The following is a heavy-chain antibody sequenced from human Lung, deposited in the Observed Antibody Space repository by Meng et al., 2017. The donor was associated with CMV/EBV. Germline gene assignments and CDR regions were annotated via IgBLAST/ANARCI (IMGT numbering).Heavy chain of an antibody. J-gene: IGHJ4*03. Sequence: ASVKVSCKASGYTFIDYYMPWVRQAPGQGLEWVGWINPKSGGTHYAQSFQGRVTITRDTSINTAYVEISSLKSDDTAVYYCTSAPGDYWGKGTMVTVSS. CDR1: GYTFIDYY. CDR2: INPKSGGT. D-gene: IGHD1-14*01. CDR3: TSAPGDY. V-gene: IGHV1-2*02.